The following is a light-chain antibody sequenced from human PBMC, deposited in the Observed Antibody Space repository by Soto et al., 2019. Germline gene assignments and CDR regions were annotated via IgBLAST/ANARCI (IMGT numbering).Light chain of an antibody. CDR3: ALWDDSLNGLRV. Sequence: QSVLTQPPSASGTPGQTVTISCSGSSSNIGSNLVNWYQLLPGTTPRLLIYNNNQRPSAVPDRFSGSKSGTSASLAISGVQSEDEGDYFCALWDDSLNGLRVFGGGTQLTVL. CDR2: NNN. J-gene: IGLJ2*01. CDR1: SSNIGSNL. V-gene: IGLV1-44*01.